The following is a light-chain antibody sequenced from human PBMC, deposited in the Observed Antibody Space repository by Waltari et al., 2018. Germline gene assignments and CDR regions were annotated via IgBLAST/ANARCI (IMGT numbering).Light chain of an antibody. CDR1: SSDIGRYNY. V-gene: IGLV2-14*01. Sequence: QSALTQPASVSGSPGQSITISCTGTSSDIGRYNYVSWYQHHPGKAPKLMIDRPSGVSNRFSGSKSGNTASLTISGLQAEDEADYYCSSYTTTSSLLVVFGGGTKLTVL. CDR3: SSYTTTSSLLVV. J-gene: IGLJ2*01.